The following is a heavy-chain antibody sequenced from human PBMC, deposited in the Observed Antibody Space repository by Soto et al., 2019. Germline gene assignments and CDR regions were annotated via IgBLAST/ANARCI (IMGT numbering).Heavy chain of an antibody. D-gene: IGHD2-15*01. CDR2: IYRDGKT. CDR1: DFTVGTNY. V-gene: IGHV3-53*02. J-gene: IGHJ6*02. CDR3: AREAFTVSGGTSPVRGGGIDV. Sequence: EGQLVETGGGLIQPGGSLRLSCAASDFTVGTNYMSWVRRAPGRGLEWVSIIYRDGKTYYADSVRGRFIISRDDSKNTPDLQMNSLRVEDTAIYYCAREAFTVSGGTSPVRGGGIDVWGQGTTVTVSS.